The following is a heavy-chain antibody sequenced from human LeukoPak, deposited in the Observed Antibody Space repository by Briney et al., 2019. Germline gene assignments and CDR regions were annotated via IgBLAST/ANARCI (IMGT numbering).Heavy chain of an antibody. CDR3: ARNYYDSSGYTLDY. D-gene: IGHD3-22*01. J-gene: IGHJ4*02. CDR1: GGSISSSSYY. Sequence: SETLSLTCTVSGGSISSSSYYWGWIRQPPGKGLEWFGSIYYSGSTYYTPSLKSRVTISVDTSKNQFSLKLSSVTAADTAVYYCARNYYDSSGYTLDYWGQGTLVTVSS. CDR2: IYYSGST. V-gene: IGHV4-39*07.